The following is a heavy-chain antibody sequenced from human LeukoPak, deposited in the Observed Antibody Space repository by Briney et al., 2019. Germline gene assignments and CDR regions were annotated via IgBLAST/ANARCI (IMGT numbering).Heavy chain of an antibody. Sequence: PSETLSLTCTVSGGSISSYYWSWIRQPPGKGLEWIGYISDSGSTNYNPSLKGRVTIFADTSKNQFSLRLSSVTAADTAVYFCARPVKGYIDSYYYMDVWGKGTTVTVSS. J-gene: IGHJ6*03. CDR1: GGSISSYY. V-gene: IGHV4-59*08. CDR2: ISDSGST. CDR3: ARPVKGYIDSYYYMDV. D-gene: IGHD5-18*01.